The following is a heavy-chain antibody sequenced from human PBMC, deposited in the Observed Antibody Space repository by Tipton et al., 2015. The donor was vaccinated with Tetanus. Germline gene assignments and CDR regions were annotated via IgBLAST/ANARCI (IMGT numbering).Heavy chain of an antibody. CDR3: ARGTTLDY. CDR2: IYYSGST. Sequence: TLSLTCTVSGGSISNYYWNWIRQPPGKGLEWIGYIYYSGSTNYNPSLKSRVTISVDTSKNQFSLNLSSVTAADTAVYYCARGTTLDYWGQGTLVTVSS. J-gene: IGHJ4*02. V-gene: IGHV4-59*01. CDR1: GGSISNYY. D-gene: IGHD4-11*01.